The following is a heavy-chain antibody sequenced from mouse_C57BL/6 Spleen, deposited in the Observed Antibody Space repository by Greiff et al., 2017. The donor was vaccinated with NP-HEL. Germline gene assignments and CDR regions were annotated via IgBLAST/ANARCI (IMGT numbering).Heavy chain of an antibody. V-gene: IGHV5-6*01. D-gene: IGHD1-1*01. CDR1: GFTFSSYG. J-gene: IGHJ1*03. CDR2: ISSGGSYT. Sequence: EVQVVESGGDLVKPGGSLKLSCAASGFTFSSYGMSWVRQTPDKRLEWVATISSGGSYTYYPDSVKGRFTISRDNAKNTLYLQMSSLKSEDTAMYYCARHKGTTVVATGYWYFDVWGTGTTVTVSS. CDR3: ARHKGTTVVATGYWYFDV.